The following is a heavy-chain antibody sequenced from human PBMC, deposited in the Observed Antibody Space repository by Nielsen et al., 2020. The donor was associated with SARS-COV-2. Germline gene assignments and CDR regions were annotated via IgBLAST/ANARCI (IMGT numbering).Heavy chain of an antibody. CDR3: ARPGYSGYSFDY. D-gene: IGHD5-12*01. V-gene: IGHV3-9*01. CDR1: GFTFDDYA. CDR2: ITWRSDTI. J-gene: IGHJ4*02. Sequence: SLKISCAASGFTFDDYAMHWVRQAPGKGLEWVSGITWRSDTIVYADSVKGRFSISRDNAKSSLYLQMNSLRPEDTALYYCARPGYSGYSFDYWGQGTLVFVSS.